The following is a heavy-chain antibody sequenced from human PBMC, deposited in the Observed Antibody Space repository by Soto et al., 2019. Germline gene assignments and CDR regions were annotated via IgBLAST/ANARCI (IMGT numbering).Heavy chain of an antibody. CDR2: IYYSGST. CDR1: GGSISSGGYY. J-gene: IGHJ4*02. Sequence: TLSLTCTVSGGSISSGGYYWSWIRQHPGKGLEWIGYIYYSGSTYYNPSLKSRVTISVDTSKNQFSLKLSSVTAADTAVYYCARYCSGGSCYYYFDYWGQGTLVTVSS. CDR3: ARYCSGGSCYYYFDY. V-gene: IGHV4-31*03. D-gene: IGHD2-15*01.